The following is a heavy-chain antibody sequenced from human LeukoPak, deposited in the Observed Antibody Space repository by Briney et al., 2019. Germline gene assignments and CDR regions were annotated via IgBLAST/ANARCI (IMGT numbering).Heavy chain of an antibody. V-gene: IGHV3-23*01. CDR2: ISGSGGST. J-gene: IGHJ4*02. D-gene: IGHD1-26*01. CDR1: GFTFNNYA. CDR3: ATDRGR. Sequence: PGGSLRLSCAASGFTFNNYAMSWVRQAPGKGLEWVSVISGSGGSTSYADSVKGRFTISRDNSKNTLSLQMNSLRVEDTAVYYCATDRGRWGQGTLVTVSS.